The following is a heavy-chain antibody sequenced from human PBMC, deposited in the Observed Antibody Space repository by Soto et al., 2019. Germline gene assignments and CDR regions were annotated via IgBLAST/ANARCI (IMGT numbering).Heavy chain of an antibody. CDR3: ARVGKGYSSTWDNWFDP. V-gene: IGHV4-30-4*01. J-gene: IGHJ5*02. CDR1: VASISSGDY. CDR2: IYYSGST. Sequence: SETLSLTCTVSVASISSGDYWSWIRQPPGKGLEWIGYIYYSGSTYYNPSLKSRATISIDTSKKQFSLKLSSVTAADTAVYSCARVGKGYSSTWDNWFDPWGQGTLVTVSS. D-gene: IGHD6-13*01.